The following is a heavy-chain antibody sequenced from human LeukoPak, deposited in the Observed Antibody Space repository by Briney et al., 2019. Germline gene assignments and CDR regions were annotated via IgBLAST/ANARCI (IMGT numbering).Heavy chain of an antibody. Sequence: HAGGSLRLSCAASGFTFSSYAMSWVRQAPGKGLEWVSAISCSGGSTYYADSVKGRFTISRDNSKNTLYLQMNSLRAEDTAVYYCAKVRSFAGYNEFDYWGQGTLVTVSS. CDR1: GFTFSSYA. J-gene: IGHJ4*02. CDR3: AKVRSFAGYNEFDY. CDR2: ISCSGGST. D-gene: IGHD5-24*01. V-gene: IGHV3-23*01.